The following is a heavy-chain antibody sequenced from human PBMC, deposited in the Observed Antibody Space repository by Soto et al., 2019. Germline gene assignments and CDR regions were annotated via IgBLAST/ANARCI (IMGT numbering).Heavy chain of an antibody. Sequence: PSETLSLTCTVSGGSISSYYWSWIRQPPGKGLEWIGYIYYSGSTNYNPSLKSRVTISVDTSKNQFSLKLSSVTAADTAVYYCARSIGYGGYSGYDYHYWGQGTTVTVSS. J-gene: IGHJ4*02. D-gene: IGHD5-12*01. V-gene: IGHV4-59*08. CDR1: GGSISSYY. CDR2: IYYSGST. CDR3: ARSIGYGGYSGYDYHY.